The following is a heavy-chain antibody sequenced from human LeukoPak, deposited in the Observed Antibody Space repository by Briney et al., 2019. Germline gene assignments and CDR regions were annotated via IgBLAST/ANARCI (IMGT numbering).Heavy chain of an antibody. D-gene: IGHD3-3*01. CDR3: AKAGVRYDLTYNWFDP. CDR1: GFTVSRNY. J-gene: IGHJ5*02. CDR2: ISGSGGST. Sequence: GGSLRLSCAASGFTVSRNYMTWVRQAPGKGLEWVSAISGSGGSTYYADSVKGRFTISRDNSKNTLYLQMNSLRAEDTAVYYCAKAGVRYDLTYNWFDPWGQGTLVAVSS. V-gene: IGHV3-23*01.